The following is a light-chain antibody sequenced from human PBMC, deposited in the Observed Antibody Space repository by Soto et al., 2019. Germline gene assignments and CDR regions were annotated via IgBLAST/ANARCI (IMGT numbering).Light chain of an antibody. CDR1: QNINRY. CDR3: QQHYNLPLT. V-gene: IGKV1-39*01. Sequence: DIQLTQSPSSLSASVGDRVTITCRASQNINRYLNWYQQQPGKAPKLLIYGESSFQGGNPSRFSGTGSGTDFTLTLNSLQPEDFATYYCQQHYNLPLTFGQGTKLEIK. J-gene: IGKJ2*01. CDR2: GES.